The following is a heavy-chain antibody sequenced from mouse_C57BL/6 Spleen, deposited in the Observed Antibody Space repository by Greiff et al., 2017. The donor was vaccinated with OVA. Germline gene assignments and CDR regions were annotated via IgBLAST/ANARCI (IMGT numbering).Heavy chain of an antibody. CDR3: ARPESLYYDYDWDMDV. J-gene: IGHJ1*03. Sequence: QVQLKQSGAELVKPGASVKISCKASGYAFSSYGMNWVKQRPGQGLEWIGQIYPGDGDTNYNGKFKGKATLTADKSSSTAYMQLSSLTSEDSAVYFCARPESLYYDYDWDMDVWGKGTSVTVSS. CDR2: IYPGDGDT. V-gene: IGHV1-80*01. D-gene: IGHD2-4*01. CDR1: GYAFSSYG.